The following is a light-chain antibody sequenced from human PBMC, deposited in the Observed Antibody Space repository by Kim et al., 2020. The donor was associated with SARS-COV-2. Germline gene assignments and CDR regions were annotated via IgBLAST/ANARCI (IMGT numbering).Light chain of an antibody. CDR1: QGINSN. CDR3: QKIDSFPLT. J-gene: IGKJ4*01. V-gene: IGKV1-9*01. Sequence: DIQLTQSPSSLSASVGDGVTITCRASQGINSNLAWYQQKPGKAPRLLIYAASTLESGVPSRFSGRGSGTEFTLAINSLQPEDFATYYCQKIDSFPLTFGGGTKVDIK. CDR2: AAS.